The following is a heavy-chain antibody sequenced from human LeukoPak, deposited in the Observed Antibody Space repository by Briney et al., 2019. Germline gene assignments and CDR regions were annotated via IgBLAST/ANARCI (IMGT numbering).Heavy chain of an antibody. J-gene: IGHJ3*02. CDR2: ISWNSGRV. Sequence: SGGSLRLSCVGSGFTFDDFGMHWVRQAPGKGLEWVSGISWNSGRVDYADSVKGRFTISRDNAKNSLYLQMNSLRVEDMALYYCANGCSSSSCYSAFDIWGQGTMVTVSS. CDR3: ANGCSSSSCYSAFDI. D-gene: IGHD2-2*01. V-gene: IGHV3-9*03. CDR1: GFTFDDFG.